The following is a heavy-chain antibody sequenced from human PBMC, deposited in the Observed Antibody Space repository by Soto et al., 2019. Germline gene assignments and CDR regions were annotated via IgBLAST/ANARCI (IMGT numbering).Heavy chain of an antibody. Sequence: QVHLQESGPGLVKPSETLSLTCIVSGGSISRDYWSWIRQPPGKGLEWIGYIYYSGGTYYNPSLKSRVTISLDTSKTQCSRKLSSVAAADTGVYYCARWAIVATIGGNYFDYWGQETLVTVSS. D-gene: IGHD5-12*01. V-gene: IGHV4-59*01. J-gene: IGHJ4*02. CDR2: IYYSGGT. CDR1: GGSISRDY. CDR3: ARWAIVATIGGNYFDY.